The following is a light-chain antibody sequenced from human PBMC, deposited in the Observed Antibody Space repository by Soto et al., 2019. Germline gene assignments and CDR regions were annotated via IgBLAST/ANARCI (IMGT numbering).Light chain of an antibody. CDR2: GAS. J-gene: IGKJ4*01. Sequence: EIVLTQAPGTLSLSPGEGATLSCRASQSVSSYLGWYQQKLGQAPRLLLYGASSRATGIPDRFSGSASGTDFTLTISRLEPEDFAVYYCQQYGSSRGTFGGGTTVEIK. CDR1: QSVSSY. V-gene: IGKV3-20*01. CDR3: QQYGSSRGT.